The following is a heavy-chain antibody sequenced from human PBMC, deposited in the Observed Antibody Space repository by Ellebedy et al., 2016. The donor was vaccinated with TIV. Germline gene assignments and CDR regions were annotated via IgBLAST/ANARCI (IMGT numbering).Heavy chain of an antibody. J-gene: IGHJ4*02. D-gene: IGHD2-8*02. CDR1: GGSFGNYF. V-gene: IGHV4-34*01. CDR3: VRGETYCWECLHY. Sequence: GSLRLXXNVPGGSFGNYFWTWIRQPPGKGLEWIGEINQNGGSYNPSLKSRVIMSVDTSKNEFSLSLRSVTAGDTAIYYCVRGETYCWECLHYWGQGTLVTVSS. CDR2: INQNGGS.